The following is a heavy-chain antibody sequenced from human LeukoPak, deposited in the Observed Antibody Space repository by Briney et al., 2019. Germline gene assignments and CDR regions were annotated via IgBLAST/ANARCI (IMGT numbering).Heavy chain of an antibody. CDR1: GFNFSRYS. V-gene: IGHV3-21*01. D-gene: IGHD3-16*01. J-gene: IGHJ4*02. CDR2: ISISTTYI. Sequence: GGSLRLSCAASGFNFSRYSMNWVRQAPGKGLEWVSSISISTTYIDYADSVKGRFTISRDNAKKSLYLQMNSLRAEDTAVYYCARDGGGFDSWGQGTLVAVSS. CDR3: ARDGGGFDS.